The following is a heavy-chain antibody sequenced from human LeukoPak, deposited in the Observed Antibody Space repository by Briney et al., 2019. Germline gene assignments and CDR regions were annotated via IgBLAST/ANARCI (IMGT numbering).Heavy chain of an antibody. CDR1: GGTFSSYA. V-gene: IGHV1-69*05. J-gene: IGHJ4*02. CDR3: ARGAGIFGEILDY. D-gene: IGHD3-3*01. Sequence: SVKVSCKASGGTFSSYAISWVRQAPGQGLEWMGGIIPIFGTANYAQKFQGRVTITTDESTSTAYMELSSLRSEDTAVYYCARGAGIFGEILDYWGQGTLVTVSS. CDR2: IIPIFGTA.